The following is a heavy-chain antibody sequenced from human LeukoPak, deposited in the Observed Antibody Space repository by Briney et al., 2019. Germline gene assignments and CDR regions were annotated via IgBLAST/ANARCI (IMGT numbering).Heavy chain of an antibody. V-gene: IGHV4-39*07. Sequence: SETLSLTCTVSGGSISSSSYYWGWIRQPPGKGLEWIGSIYYSGSTYYNPSLKSRVTISVDTSKNQFSLKLSSVTAADTAVYYCARGGFDILTGYSIKYYFDYWGQGTLVTVSS. CDR2: IYYSGST. D-gene: IGHD3-9*01. J-gene: IGHJ4*02. CDR1: GGSISSSSYY. CDR3: ARGGFDILTGYSIKYYFDY.